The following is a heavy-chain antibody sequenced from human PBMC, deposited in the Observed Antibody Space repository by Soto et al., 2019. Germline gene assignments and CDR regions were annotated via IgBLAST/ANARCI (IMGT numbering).Heavy chain of an antibody. CDR3: AMVDVYVTPSPQDV. D-gene: IGHD3-16*01. Sequence: QVQLVQSRAEVKNTGASVKVSCKASGYSFTRYGIAWARQAPGQGIEWMGWIKNYNVNTNYAQNLHDRVTLTTDASTSTAYMELTSLTSNYTAIYYCAMVDVYVTPSPQDVWGQGTTVIVSS. CDR2: IKNYNVNT. J-gene: IGHJ6*02. V-gene: IGHV1-18*01. CDR1: GYSFTRYG.